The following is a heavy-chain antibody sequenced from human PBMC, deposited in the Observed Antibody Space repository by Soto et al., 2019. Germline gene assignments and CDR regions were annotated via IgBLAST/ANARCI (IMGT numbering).Heavy chain of an antibody. J-gene: IGHJ5*02. Sequence: GASVKVSCKASGYTFTSYGISWVRQAPGQGLEWMGWISAYNGNTNYAQKLQGRVTMTTDTSTSTAYMELRSLRSDDTAVYYCARVDYGDYEKPRNWFDPWGQGTLVTVSS. V-gene: IGHV1-18*01. CDR3: ARVDYGDYEKPRNWFDP. D-gene: IGHD4-17*01. CDR1: GYTFTSYG. CDR2: ISAYNGNT.